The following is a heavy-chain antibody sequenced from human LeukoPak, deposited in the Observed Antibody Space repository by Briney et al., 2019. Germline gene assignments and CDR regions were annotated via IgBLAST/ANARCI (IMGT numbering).Heavy chain of an antibody. CDR2: IKQDGSEK. D-gene: IGHD3-16*01. V-gene: IGHV3-7*01. Sequence: PGGSLRLSCAVSGFTFNSYWMTWVRQAPGKGLEWVANIKQDGSEKYSVDSVRGRSNISRDNAKNSMYMQMNSLRAEDTAVYYCARVMSASVWRSYGSYYYYYYMDIWGKGTTVTVSS. CDR3: ARVMSASVWRSYGSYYYYYYMDI. J-gene: IGHJ6*03. CDR1: GFTFNSYW.